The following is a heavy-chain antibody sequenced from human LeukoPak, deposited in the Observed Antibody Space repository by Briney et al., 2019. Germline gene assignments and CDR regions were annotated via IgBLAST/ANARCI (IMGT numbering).Heavy chain of an antibody. CDR2: IKQDGSEK. J-gene: IGHJ6*03. CDR3: ARSEGLPTYYYYYMDV. CDR1: GFTFSSYW. V-gene: IGHV3-7*01. D-gene: IGHD2-21*02. Sequence: PGGSLRLSCAASGFTFSSYWMSWVRQAPGKGLEWVANIKQDGSEKYYVDSVKGRFTISRDNAKNSLYLQMNSLRAEDTAVYYCARSEGLPTYYYYYMDVWGKGTTVTASS.